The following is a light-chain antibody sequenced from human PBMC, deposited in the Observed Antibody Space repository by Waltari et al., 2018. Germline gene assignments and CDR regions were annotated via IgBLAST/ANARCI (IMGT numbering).Light chain of an antibody. CDR2: DLN. CDR3: ASYTTGSTIYV. CDR1: SSDVDNYNP. V-gene: IGLV2-14*03. J-gene: IGLJ1*01. Sequence: HFALTQPASVSGSPGQSVTISCAGTSSDVDNYNPVSWYQHSPGTAPKLILYDLNSPPSGISHRFSGSKSGNTASLTISGLQADDEADYFCASYTTGSTIYVFGSGTTVTVL.